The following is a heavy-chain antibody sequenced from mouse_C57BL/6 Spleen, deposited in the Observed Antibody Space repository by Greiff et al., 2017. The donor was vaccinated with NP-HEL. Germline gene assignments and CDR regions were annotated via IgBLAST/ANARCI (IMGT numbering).Heavy chain of an antibody. CDR3: ALITTVVATDY. V-gene: IGHV1-82*01. CDR1: GYAFSSSW. CDR2: IYPGDGDT. D-gene: IGHD1-1*01. Sequence: VKLQESGPELVKPGASVKISCKASGYAFSSSWMNWVKQRPGKGLEWIGRIYPGDGDTNYNGKFKGKATLTADKSSSTAYMQISSLTSEDSAVYFCALITTVVATDYWGQGTTLTVSS. J-gene: IGHJ2*01.